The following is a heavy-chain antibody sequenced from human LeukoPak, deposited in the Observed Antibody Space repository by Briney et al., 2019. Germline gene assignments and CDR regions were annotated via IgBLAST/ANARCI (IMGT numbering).Heavy chain of an antibody. D-gene: IGHD1-1*01. CDR3: AKGQELDDGVFDS. CDR1: GFSFTDYP. CDR2: IRTSAEGA. J-gene: IGHJ4*02. Sequence: PGGSLRLSCATSGFSFTDYPMNWVRQAPGKGLEWVSNIRTSAEGANYAYYADSVKGRFIISRDKSKNMLYLQMNGLRAEDTAIYYCAKGQELDDGVFDSWGQGTLVTVSS. V-gene: IGHV3-23*01.